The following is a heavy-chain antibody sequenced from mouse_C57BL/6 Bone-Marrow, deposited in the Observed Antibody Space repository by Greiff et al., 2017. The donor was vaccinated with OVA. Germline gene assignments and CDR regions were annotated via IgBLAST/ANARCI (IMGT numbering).Heavy chain of an antibody. V-gene: IGHV10-1*01. Sequence: EVKVEESGGGLVQPKGSLKLSCAASGFSFNTYAMNWVRQAPGKGLEWVARIRSKSNNYATYYADSVKDRFTISRDDSESMLYLQMNNLKTEDTAMYYCVRHGGSSKGDYFDYWGQGTTLTVSS. D-gene: IGHD1-1*01. CDR2: IRSKSNNYAT. CDR3: VRHGGSSKGDYFDY. J-gene: IGHJ2*01. CDR1: GFSFNTYA.